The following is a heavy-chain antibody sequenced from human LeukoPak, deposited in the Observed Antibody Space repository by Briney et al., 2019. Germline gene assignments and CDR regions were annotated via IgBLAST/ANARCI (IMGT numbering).Heavy chain of an antibody. J-gene: IGHJ3*02. D-gene: IGHD3-22*01. CDR2: ISAYNGNT. CDR3: AGVKGAYYYDSSGYYWDAFDI. CDR1: GYTFTSYG. Sequence: GASVKVSCKASGYTFTSYGISWVRQAPGQGLEWMGWISAYNGNTNYAQKHQGRVTMTTDTSTSTAYMELRSLRSDDTAVYYCAGVKGAYYYDSSGYYWDAFDIWGQGTMVTVSS. V-gene: IGHV1-18*01.